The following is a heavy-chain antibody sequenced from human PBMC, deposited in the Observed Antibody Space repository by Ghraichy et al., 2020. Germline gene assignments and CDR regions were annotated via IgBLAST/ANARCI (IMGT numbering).Heavy chain of an antibody. CDR2: ITDNGGTT. D-gene: IGHD3/OR15-3a*01. CDR3: AKFARDWPNEYLQH. Sequence: SCAASGFPFRTHATIWVRLAPGQGLEWVSAITDNGGTTYDAESVKGRFTISRDNSKNTLFLQMNSLRGEDTAVYYCAKFARDWPNEYLQHWGQGALVTVSS. J-gene: IGHJ1*01. CDR1: GFPFRTHA. V-gene: IGHV3-23*01.